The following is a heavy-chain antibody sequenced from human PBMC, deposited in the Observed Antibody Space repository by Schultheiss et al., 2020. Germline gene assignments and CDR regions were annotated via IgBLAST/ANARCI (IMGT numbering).Heavy chain of an antibody. CDR3: ARGPGIVVSGTSYF. D-gene: IGHD6-19*01. Sequence: SETLSLTCAVSGYSISSGYYWGWIRQPPGKGLEWIGSIYHSGSTYYNPSLKSRVTISVDTSKNQFSLKLSSVTAADTAVYYCARGPGIVVSGTSYFWGQGTTVTVS. V-gene: IGHV4-38-2*01. CDR2: IYHSGST. CDR1: GYSISSGYY. J-gene: IGHJ6*02.